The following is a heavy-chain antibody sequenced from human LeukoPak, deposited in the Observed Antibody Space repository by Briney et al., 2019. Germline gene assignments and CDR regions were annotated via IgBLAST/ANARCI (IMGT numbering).Heavy chain of an antibody. V-gene: IGHV3-15*01. CDR1: GITFINAR. J-gene: IGHJ4*02. D-gene: IGHD1-14*01. CDR2: IKKKADGGTS. Sequence: GGSLRLSCAASGITFINARMSWVRQAPGKGLEWVGHIKKKADGGTSDYAAPVQGRFTISRDDSKNMLYLQMNSLKTEDTAVYYCATYFPITSRHWGQGALVSVSS. CDR3: ATYFPITSRH.